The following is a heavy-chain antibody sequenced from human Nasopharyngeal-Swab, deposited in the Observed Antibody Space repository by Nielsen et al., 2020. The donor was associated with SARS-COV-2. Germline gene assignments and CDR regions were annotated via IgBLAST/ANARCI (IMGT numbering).Heavy chain of an antibody. Sequence: GSLRLSCTVSGGSISSSSYYWGWIRQPPGKGLEWIGRIYYSGSTYYNPSLKSRVTISVDTSKNEFSLKLSSVTAADTAVYYCAREEMQTIPIFGVVIPGQAFDIWGQGTMVTVSS. V-gene: IGHV4-39*07. D-gene: IGHD3-3*01. CDR1: GGSISSSSYY. J-gene: IGHJ3*02. CDR2: IYYSGST. CDR3: AREEMQTIPIFGVVIPGQAFDI.